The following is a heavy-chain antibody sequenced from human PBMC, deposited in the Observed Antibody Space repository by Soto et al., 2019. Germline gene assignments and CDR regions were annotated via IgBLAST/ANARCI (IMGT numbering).Heavy chain of an antibody. J-gene: IGHJ4*02. V-gene: IGHV3-21*01. CDR2: ISSSSSYI. CDR3: ARDYCSGGSCYFDY. D-gene: IGHD2-15*01. Sequence: LSLTCAASGFTFSSYSMNWVRQAPGKGLEWVSSISSSSSYIYYADSVKGRFTISRDNAKNSLYLQMNSLRAEDTAVYYCARDYCSGGSCYFDYWGQGTLVTVSS. CDR1: GFTFSSYS.